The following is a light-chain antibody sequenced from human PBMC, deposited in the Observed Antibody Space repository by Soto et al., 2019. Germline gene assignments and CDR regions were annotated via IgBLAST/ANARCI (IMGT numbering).Light chain of an antibody. V-gene: IGKV3-15*01. J-gene: IGKJ4*01. CDR3: QQYNTWAPVT. CDR1: QSVSSN. Sequence: EVVMTQSPATLSVSPGERATLSCRASQSVSSNLAWYQQKPGQAPRLLIYGASTWATGIPARFSGSGSGTDFTLTISSLLSEDFAVYYCQQYNTWAPVTFGGGTKVEIK. CDR2: GAS.